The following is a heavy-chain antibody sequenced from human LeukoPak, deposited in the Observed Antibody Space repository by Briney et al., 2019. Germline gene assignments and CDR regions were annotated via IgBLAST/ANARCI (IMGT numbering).Heavy chain of an antibody. J-gene: IGHJ3*02. CDR3: AAVDTAMEAFDI. V-gene: IGHV4-59*01. CDR2: IYYSGST. D-gene: IGHD5-18*01. Sequence: SETLSLTCTVSGGSISSYYWSWIRQPPGKGLEWIGYIYYSGSTNYNPSLKSRVTISVDTSKNQFSLKLSSVTAADTAVYYCAAVDTAMEAFDIWGQGTVVTVSS. CDR1: GGSISSYY.